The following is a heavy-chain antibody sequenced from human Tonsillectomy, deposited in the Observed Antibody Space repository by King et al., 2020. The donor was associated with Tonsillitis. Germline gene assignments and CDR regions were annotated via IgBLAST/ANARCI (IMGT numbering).Heavy chain of an antibody. CDR1: GFTFSNYA. V-gene: IGHV3-30*04. J-gene: IGHJ4*02. CDR2: ISYDGSNK. D-gene: IGHD1-1*01. Sequence: VQLVQSGGGVVQPGRSLRLSCAASGFTFSNYAMHWVRQAPGKGLEWVAIISYDGSNKYYADSVKGQFTISRDNSKNKMYVQMNSLGAEDTAVYYCARDLMSGDWNDPLGYFDYWGQGTLVTVSS. CDR3: ARDLMSGDWNDPLGYFDY.